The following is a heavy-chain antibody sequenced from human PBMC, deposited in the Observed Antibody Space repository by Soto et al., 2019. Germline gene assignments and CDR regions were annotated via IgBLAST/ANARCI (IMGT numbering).Heavy chain of an antibody. CDR1: GATFTSYT. V-gene: IGHV1-69*02. CDR2: IIPILRMA. CDR3: AASYGSGSAHFDY. J-gene: IGHJ4*02. Sequence: QVQLVQSGAEVKMPGSSVKVSCTASGATFTSYTFSWVRQVPGQGLEWMGRIIPILRMADFAQKFQGRVTINADESTSTVYMKLSSLRSEDTAVYYCAASYGSGSAHFDYWGQGTVVIVS. D-gene: IGHD3-10*01.